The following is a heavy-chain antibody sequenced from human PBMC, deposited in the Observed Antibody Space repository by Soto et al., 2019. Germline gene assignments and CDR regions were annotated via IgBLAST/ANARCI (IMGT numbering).Heavy chain of an antibody. CDR1: GGTFSSYA. J-gene: IGHJ5*02. D-gene: IGHD3-16*01. CDR2: IIPIFGTA. CDR3: ASSEKPWGNWFDP. V-gene: IGHV1-69*01. Sequence: QVQLVQSGAEVKKPGASVKVSCKASGGTFSSYAISWVRQAPGQGLEWMGGIIPIFGTANYAEKFQGRVTITADESTSTAYMELSSLRSEDTAVYYCASSEKPWGNWFDPWGQGTLVTVSS.